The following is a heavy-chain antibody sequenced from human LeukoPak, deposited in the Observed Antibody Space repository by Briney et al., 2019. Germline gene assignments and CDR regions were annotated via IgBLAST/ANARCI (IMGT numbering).Heavy chain of an antibody. V-gene: IGHV1-69*02. CDR2: IIPMIGVT. D-gene: IGHD3-10*01. Sequence: GASVKVSCKASGGTFDKYTINWVRQAPGQGLEWVARIIPMIGVTTYAQKFQGRFTIIADTSTATDYMEMRSLKSDDTAVYYCARGLGSSSFDIWGRGTLVTVSS. J-gene: IGHJ2*01. CDR3: ARGLGSSSFDI. CDR1: GGTFDKYT.